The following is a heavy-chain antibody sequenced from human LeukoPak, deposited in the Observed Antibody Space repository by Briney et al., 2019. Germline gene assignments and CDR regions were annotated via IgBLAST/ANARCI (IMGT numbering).Heavy chain of an antibody. V-gene: IGHV3-21*01. CDR3: ARDPLSGYDAFDI. J-gene: IGHJ3*02. CDR1: GFTFSSYS. D-gene: IGHD5-12*01. Sequence: GGSLRLSCAASGFTFSSYSMNWVRQASGKGLEWVSSISSSSSYIYYADSVKGRFTISRDNAKNSLYLQMNSLRAEDTAVYYCARDPLSGYDAFDIWGQGTMVTVSS. CDR2: ISSSSSYI.